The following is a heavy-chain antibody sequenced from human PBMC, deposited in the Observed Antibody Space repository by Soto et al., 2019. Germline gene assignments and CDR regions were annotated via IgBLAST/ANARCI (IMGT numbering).Heavy chain of an antibody. Sequence: PGGSLRLSCAASGITFSGYWMDWVRQGPGKGLEWVSRINSDGSSTSYADSVKGRFTISRDNAKNTLYLQMNSLRVEDTAVYYCAREDGNWFDPWGQGTLVTVSS. CDR2: INSDGSST. J-gene: IGHJ5*02. V-gene: IGHV3-74*01. CDR1: GITFSGYW. CDR3: AREDGNWFDP.